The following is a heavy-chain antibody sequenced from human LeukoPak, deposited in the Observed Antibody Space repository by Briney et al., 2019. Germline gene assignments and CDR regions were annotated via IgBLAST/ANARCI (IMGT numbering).Heavy chain of an antibody. Sequence: SQTLSLSCRVTGDPITSGDYFWSWVRQPPGKGLEWVGYIYHTGSSYCNPSLKNRLSLSVDTSKNQFSLSLTSVTVADTARYFCARLGDLGMDVWGQGTTVSVFS. CDR1: GDPITSGDYF. CDR3: ARLGDLGMDV. D-gene: IGHD3-16*01. CDR2: IYHTGSS. V-gene: IGHV4-30-4*01. J-gene: IGHJ6*02.